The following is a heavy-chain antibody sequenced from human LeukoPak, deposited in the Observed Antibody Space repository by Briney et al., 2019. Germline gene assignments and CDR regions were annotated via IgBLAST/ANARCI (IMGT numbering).Heavy chain of an antibody. CDR1: GLIFSNYA. Sequence: GGSLRLSCAASGLIFSNYAMNWVRQASGKGLEWVSGITDSGRKTYYADSVKGRFSISRDNSKNTVYLQMSDLRAEDTAVYYCAKITKATTPNYWGQGTLVTVSS. CDR3: AKITKATTPNY. V-gene: IGHV3-23*01. CDR2: ITDSGRKT. J-gene: IGHJ4*02. D-gene: IGHD4-17*01.